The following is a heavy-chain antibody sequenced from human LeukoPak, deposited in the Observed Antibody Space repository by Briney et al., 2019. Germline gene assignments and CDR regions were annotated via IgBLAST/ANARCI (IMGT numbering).Heavy chain of an antibody. D-gene: IGHD4/OR15-4a*01. J-gene: IGHJ4*02. CDR2: IYYSGTT. Sequence: SETLSLTRTVSGGSISSSSYYWGWIRQPPGTGLEWIGYIYYSGTTNYNPSLKSRVTISLDTSKNQFSLKLSSVTAADAAVYYCARASGQTYGADYWGQGTLVTVSS. CDR1: GGSISSSSYY. CDR3: ARASGQTYGADY. V-gene: IGHV4-61*05.